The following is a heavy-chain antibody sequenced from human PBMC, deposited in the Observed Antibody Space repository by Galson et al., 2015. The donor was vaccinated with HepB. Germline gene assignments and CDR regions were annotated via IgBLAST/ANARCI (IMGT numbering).Heavy chain of an antibody. D-gene: IGHD6-25*01. V-gene: IGHV3-30*02. J-gene: IGHJ4*02. Sequence: SLRLSCAASGFTFSSYGMHWVRQAPGKGLEWVAFIRYDGSNKYYADSVKGRFTISRDNSKNTLYLQMNSLRAGDTAVYYCAKDWQRAVDYWGQGTLVTVSS. CDR3: AKDWQRAVDY. CDR1: GFTFSSYG. CDR2: IRYDGSNK.